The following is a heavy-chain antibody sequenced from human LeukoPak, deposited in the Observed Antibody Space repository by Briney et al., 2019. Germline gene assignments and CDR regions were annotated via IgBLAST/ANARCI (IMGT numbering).Heavy chain of an antibody. V-gene: IGHV3-30-3*01. CDR3: AKDRGRYSYGSVDY. CDR1: RFTFSSYA. J-gene: IGHJ4*02. D-gene: IGHD5-12*01. CDR2: ISYDGSNK. Sequence: GGSLRLSCAASRFTFSSYAMHWVRQAPGKGLEWVAVISYDGSNKYYADSVKGRFTISRDNSKNTLYLQMNSLRVEDTAVYYCAKDRGRYSYGSVDYWGQGTLVTVSS.